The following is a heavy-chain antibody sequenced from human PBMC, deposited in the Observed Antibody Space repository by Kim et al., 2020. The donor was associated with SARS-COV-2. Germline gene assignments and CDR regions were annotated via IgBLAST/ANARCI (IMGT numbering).Heavy chain of an antibody. CDR2: IYYSGST. D-gene: IGHD3-9*01. CDR1: GGSISSYY. J-gene: IGHJ6*02. V-gene: IGHV4-59*13. Sequence: SETLSLTCTVSGGSISSYYWSWIRQPPGKGLEWIGYIYYSGSTNYNPSLKSRVTISVDTSKNQFSLKLSSVTAADTAVYYCARAAERYFDWLLYMDYYGMDVWGQGTTVTVSS. CDR3: ARAAERYFDWLLYMDYYGMDV.